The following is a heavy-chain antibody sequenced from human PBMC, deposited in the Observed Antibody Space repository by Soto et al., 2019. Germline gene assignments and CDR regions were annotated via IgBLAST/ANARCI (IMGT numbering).Heavy chain of an antibody. CDR3: ARWPDGYYYDGMDV. V-gene: IGHV1-8*01. Sequence: QVQLVQSGAEVKKPGASVKVSCKASGYTFTSYDINWVRQATGKGLEWMGWMNPNSGNTGYAQKFQRRVNMTRNTSIGTSHLELSSLRSEDTAVYYCARWPDGYYYDGMDVWGQGTTVTVSS. J-gene: IGHJ6*02. CDR2: MNPNSGNT. CDR1: GYTFTSYD.